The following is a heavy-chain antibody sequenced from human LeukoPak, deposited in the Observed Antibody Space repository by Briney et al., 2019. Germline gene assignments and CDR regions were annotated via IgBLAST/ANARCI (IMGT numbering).Heavy chain of an antibody. Sequence: GGSLRLSCAASGFTFSTYAMSWVRQAPGKGLEWVSAITGGGGSTYYADSVKGRFTTSRDNSENTLYLQMNSLRAEDTAIYYCAKDRGSVGANDALDIWGQGTIVTVSS. J-gene: IGHJ3*02. CDR1: GFTFSTYA. V-gene: IGHV3-23*01. CDR2: ITGGGGST. CDR3: AKDRGSVGANDALDI. D-gene: IGHD1-26*01.